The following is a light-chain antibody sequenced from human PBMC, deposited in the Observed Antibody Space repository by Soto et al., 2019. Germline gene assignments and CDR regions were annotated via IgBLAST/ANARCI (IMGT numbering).Light chain of an antibody. Sequence: DIQMTQSPSTLSASVGDRVTITCRASQSISNWLAWYQQKPGKAPKLVIYKASGLENGVPSRFSGSGSGTEFTLTISSLQPDDFATYYCQQYYSYPRTFGQGTKVEIK. CDR2: KAS. J-gene: IGKJ1*01. CDR1: QSISNW. V-gene: IGKV1-5*03. CDR3: QQYYSYPRT.